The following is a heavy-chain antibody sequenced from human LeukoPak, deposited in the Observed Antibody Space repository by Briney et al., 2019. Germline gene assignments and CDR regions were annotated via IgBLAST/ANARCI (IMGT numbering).Heavy chain of an antibody. CDR2: IYSAGST. V-gene: IGHV3-53*05. J-gene: IGHJ4*02. Sequence: GGSLRLSCTVSGFTVSSNSMSWVRQAPGKGLEWVSFIYSAGSTHYSDSVKGRFTISIDNSKNTLYLQMNSLRSEDTAVYYCATALFSLPIDYWGQGTLVTVSS. D-gene: IGHD3-10*02. CDR1: GFTVSSNS. CDR3: ATALFSLPIDY.